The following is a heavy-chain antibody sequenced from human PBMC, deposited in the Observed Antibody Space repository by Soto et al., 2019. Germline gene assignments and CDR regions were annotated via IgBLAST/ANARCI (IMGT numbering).Heavy chain of an antibody. D-gene: IGHD3-22*01. V-gene: IGHV1-2*02. Sequence: ASVKVSCKTSGYTFSACYMHWVRQAPGQGLEWMGWINPKSGGTLYAQKFQGRVTMTRDTSISTAYMELSRLRSDDTAVYYCARGGTFAYDTSGYSVYWGQGTLVTVSS. CDR1: GYTFSACY. CDR3: ARGGTFAYDTSGYSVY. CDR2: INPKSGGT. J-gene: IGHJ4*02.